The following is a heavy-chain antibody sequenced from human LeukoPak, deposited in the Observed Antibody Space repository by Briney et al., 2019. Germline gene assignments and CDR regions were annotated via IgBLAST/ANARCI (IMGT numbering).Heavy chain of an antibody. CDR3: VPGGGFAV. J-gene: IGHJ4*02. Sequence: LGGSLRLSCAPSGLTISRDSMHWVRQAPGKGLVWVSRIYSDGITTHYADSVKGRFTISRDDAKNTVHLLMNSLRADDTAVYYCVPGGGFAVWGQGSLVTVSS. D-gene: IGHD2-15*01. V-gene: IGHV3-74*01. CDR1: GLTISRDS. CDR2: IYSDGITT.